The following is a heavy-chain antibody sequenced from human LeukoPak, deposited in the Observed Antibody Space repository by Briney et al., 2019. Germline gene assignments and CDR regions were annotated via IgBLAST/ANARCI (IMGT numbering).Heavy chain of an antibody. CDR2: IYYSGST. Sequence: SETLSLTCTVSGGSISSSSYYWGWIRQPPGKGLEWIGSIYYSGSTYYNPSLKSRVTISVDTSKNQFSLKLSSVTAADTAVYYCATIPAAKGASGFDYRGQGTLVTVSS. CDR1: GGSISSSSYY. D-gene: IGHD2-2*01. V-gene: IGHV4-39*01. CDR3: ATIPAAKGASGFDY. J-gene: IGHJ4*02.